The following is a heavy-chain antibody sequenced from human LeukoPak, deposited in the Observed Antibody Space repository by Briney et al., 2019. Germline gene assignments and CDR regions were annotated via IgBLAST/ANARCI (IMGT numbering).Heavy chain of an antibody. CDR3: ATHIKAAAGTEP. V-gene: IGHV1-69*06. CDR1: GGTFSSYA. D-gene: IGHD6-13*01. CDR2: IIPIFGTA. Sequence: ASVKVSCKASGGTFSSYAISWVRQAPGQGLEWMGRIIPIFGTANYAQKFQGRVTITADKSTSTAYMELSSLRSEGTAVYYCATHIKAAAGTEPWGQGTLVTVSS. J-gene: IGHJ5*02.